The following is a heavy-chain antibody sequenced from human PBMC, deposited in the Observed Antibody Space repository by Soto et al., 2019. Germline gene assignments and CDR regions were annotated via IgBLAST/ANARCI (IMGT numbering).Heavy chain of an antibody. D-gene: IGHD4-4*01. Sequence: EVRLLESGGGLVPPGGSLRVSCAASGFTFSTYAMSWVRQAPGKGPEWVSAISDSGGGTYYADSVKGRFTISRDNSLNTLYLQMNSLRGEDTALYYCAKELRDDYKLAYFDCWGQGTLVTVSS. V-gene: IGHV3-23*01. CDR3: AKELRDDYKLAYFDC. CDR1: GFTFSTYA. CDR2: ISDSGGGT. J-gene: IGHJ4*02.